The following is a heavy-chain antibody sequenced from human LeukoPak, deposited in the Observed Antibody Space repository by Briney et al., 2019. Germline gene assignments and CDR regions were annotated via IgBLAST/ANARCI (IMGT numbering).Heavy chain of an antibody. V-gene: IGHV3-7*01. CDR1: GFTFTKFW. Sequence: GGSLRLSCEASGFTFTKFWMSWVRQAPGKGLEWVANIQEDGKKENYVDSVRGRFTISRDNAKNSIYLQMNSLRVEDTAVYYCARVSRLRFGGFDYWGQGTLVTVSS. CDR3: ARVSRLRFGGFDY. J-gene: IGHJ4*02. D-gene: IGHD5-12*01. CDR2: IQEDGKKE.